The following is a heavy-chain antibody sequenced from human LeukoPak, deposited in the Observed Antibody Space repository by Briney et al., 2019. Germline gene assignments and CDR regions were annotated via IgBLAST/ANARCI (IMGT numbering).Heavy chain of an antibody. Sequence: SGGSLRLSCAASGFTFSGYYMSWIRQAPGKGLEWLLYISSTGSTIYYADSVKGRFTISRDNAKNSLYLQMNSLRAEDTAVYYCARDAYYFDYWGQGTLVTVSS. J-gene: IGHJ4*02. CDR1: GFTFSGYY. CDR3: ARDAYYFDY. CDR2: ISSTGSTI. V-gene: IGHV3-11*01.